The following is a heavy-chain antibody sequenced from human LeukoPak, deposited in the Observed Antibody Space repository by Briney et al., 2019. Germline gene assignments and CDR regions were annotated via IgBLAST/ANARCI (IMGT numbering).Heavy chain of an antibody. CDR2: IIPVLGVS. Sequence: ASVKVSCKASGGSFSSYVITWVRQAPGQGLEWMGRIIPVLGVSNFAQKFEGRVTITADKSTNTAHMELRRLESGDTAVYYCARDPQYDFWSGYYTGMDVWGKGTTVTVSS. CDR3: ARDPQYDFWSGYYTGMDV. D-gene: IGHD3-3*01. CDR1: GGSFSSYV. J-gene: IGHJ6*04. V-gene: IGHV1-69*04.